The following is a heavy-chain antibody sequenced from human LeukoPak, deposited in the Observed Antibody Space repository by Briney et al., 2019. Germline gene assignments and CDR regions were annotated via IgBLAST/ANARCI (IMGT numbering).Heavy chain of an antibody. CDR1: GGSISSYY. V-gene: IGHV4-59*08. CDR2: IYYSVST. J-gene: IGHJ4*02. CDR3: AGGYSYGYFDC. Sequence: SETLSLTCTVAGGSISSYYWSWIRHPPGKGLEWIGYIYYSVSTNYNPSLKGRVTISVDTSKKQFSLKLSSVTAADTAAYYCAGGYSYGYFDCWGQGTLATVSS. D-gene: IGHD5-18*01.